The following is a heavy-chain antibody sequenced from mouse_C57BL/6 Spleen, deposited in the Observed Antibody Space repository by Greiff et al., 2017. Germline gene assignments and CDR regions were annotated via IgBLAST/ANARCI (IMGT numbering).Heavy chain of an antibody. Sequence: EVKLMESGAELVRPGASVKLSCTASGFNIKDYYMHWVKQRPEQGLEWIGRIDPEDGDTEYAPKFQGKATMTADTSSNTAYLQLSSLTSEDTAVYYCTGAHYGSSYDYFDYWGQGTTLTVSS. CDR3: TGAHYGSSYDYFDY. V-gene: IGHV14-1*01. J-gene: IGHJ2*01. CDR2: IDPEDGDT. CDR1: GFNIKDYY. D-gene: IGHD1-1*01.